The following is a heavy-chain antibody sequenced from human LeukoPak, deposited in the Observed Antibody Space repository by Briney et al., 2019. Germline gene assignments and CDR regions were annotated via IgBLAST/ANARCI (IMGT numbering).Heavy chain of an antibody. CDR2: VYPGDSDT. Sequence: GESLKISCKGSGYSFTSYWIGWVRQMPGKGLEWMGIVYPGDSDTRYSPSFQGQVTISADKSISTAYLQWSSLKASDTAMYYCARRQGCSSTSCPPDSWGQGTLVTVSS. J-gene: IGHJ4*02. D-gene: IGHD2-2*01. CDR3: ARRQGCSSTSCPPDS. CDR1: GYSFTSYW. V-gene: IGHV5-51*01.